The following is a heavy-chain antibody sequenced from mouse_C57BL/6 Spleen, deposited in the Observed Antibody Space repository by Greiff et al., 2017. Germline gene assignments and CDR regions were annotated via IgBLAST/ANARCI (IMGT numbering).Heavy chain of an antibody. D-gene: IGHD3-2*02. CDR2: IYPGNSDT. CDR3: TRDGDSSGSWFAY. CDR1: GYTFTSYW. Sequence: EVQLQQSGTVLARPGASVKMSCKTSGYTFTSYWMHWVKQRPGQGLEWIGAIYPGNSDTSYNQKFKGKAKLTAVTSARTAYMELSSLTNEDSAVYYCTRDGDSSGSWFAYWGQGTLVTVSA. V-gene: IGHV1-5*01. J-gene: IGHJ3*01.